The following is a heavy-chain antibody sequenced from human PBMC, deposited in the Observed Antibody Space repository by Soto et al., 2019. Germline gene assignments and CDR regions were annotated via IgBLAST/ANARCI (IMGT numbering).Heavy chain of an antibody. V-gene: IGHV1-69*13. J-gene: IGHJ6*02. CDR2: IIPIFGTA. CDR3: ARPREAKRTYYYGMDV. D-gene: IGHD5-12*01. CDR1: GGGFSRNA. Sequence: ASVKVSCKGSGGGFSRNAISRVRQAPGQGLEWMGGIIPIFGTANYAPKYQRKVTITDDESTSTANMELTSLRAEDTSVYYCARPREAKRTYYYGMDVWGQGTTVTVSS.